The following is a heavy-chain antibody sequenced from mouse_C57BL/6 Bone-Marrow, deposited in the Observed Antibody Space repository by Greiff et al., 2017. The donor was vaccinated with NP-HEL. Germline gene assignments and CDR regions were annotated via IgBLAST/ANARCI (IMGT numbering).Heavy chain of an antibody. CDR1: GFTFSSSS. CDR2: ISSCGDYI. Sequence: EVHLVESGEGLVKPGGSLKLSCAASGFTFSSSSMSWVRQTPEKRLEWVAYISSCGDYIYYADTVKGRFTISRDNARNILYLQMSSLKSEDTAMYYCTRGRYYSNYFDYWGQGTTLTVSA. V-gene: IGHV5-9-1*02. J-gene: IGHJ2*01. CDR3: TRGRYYSNYFDY. D-gene: IGHD2-5*01.